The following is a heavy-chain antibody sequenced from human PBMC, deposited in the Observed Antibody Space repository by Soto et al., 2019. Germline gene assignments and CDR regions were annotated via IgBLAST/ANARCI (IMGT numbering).Heavy chain of an antibody. CDR3: AKAEGIVVVPVAFDY. CDR1: GFTFSSYA. J-gene: IGHJ4*02. CDR2: ISGSGGST. Sequence: EVQLLESGGGLVQPGGSLRLSCAASGFTFSSYAMSWVRQAPGKGLEWVSAISGSGGSTYYADSVKGRFTISRDNSKITKYMQMNSLRAAATAVYYCAKAEGIVVVPVAFDYWGQGTLFTVSS. D-gene: IGHD2-2*01. V-gene: IGHV3-23*01.